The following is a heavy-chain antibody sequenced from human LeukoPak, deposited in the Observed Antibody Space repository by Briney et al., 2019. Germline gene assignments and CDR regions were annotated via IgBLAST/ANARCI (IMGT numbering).Heavy chain of an antibody. CDR3: ARHIATIAAAAVDY. Sequence: KPGGSLRLSCAASGFTCSSYSMNWVRQAPGKGREWVSSISSSSSYIYYADSAKGRFTISRDNAKNSLYLQMNSLRAEDTAVYYCARHIATIAAAAVDYWGQGTLVTVSS. J-gene: IGHJ4*02. V-gene: IGHV3-21*01. D-gene: IGHD6-13*01. CDR1: GFTCSSYS. CDR2: ISSSSSYI.